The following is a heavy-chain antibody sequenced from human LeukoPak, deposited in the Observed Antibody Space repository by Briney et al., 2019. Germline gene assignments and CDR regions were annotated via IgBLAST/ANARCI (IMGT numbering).Heavy chain of an antibody. CDR3: VRRRQQQLVLRFYWYFDL. V-gene: IGHV4-39*01. J-gene: IGHJ2*01. Sequence: SSETLSLTCTVSGGSISSSSYYWGWIRQPPGKGLEWIGSIYYSGSTYYNPSLKSRVTISVDTSKNQFSLKLSSVTAADTAVYYCVRRRQQQLVLRFYWYFDLWGRGTLVTVSS. CDR1: GGSISSSSYY. CDR2: IYYSGST. D-gene: IGHD6-13*01.